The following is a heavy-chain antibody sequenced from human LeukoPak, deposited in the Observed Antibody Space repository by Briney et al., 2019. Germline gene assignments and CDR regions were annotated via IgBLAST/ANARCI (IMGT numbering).Heavy chain of an antibody. CDR3: ARAYCSSTSCSIPHFDY. Sequence: ASVKVSWKASGGTFSSYAINWVRQAPGQGLEWMGGIIPIFGTANYAQKFQGRVTITADESTSTAYMELRSLRSEDTAVYYCARAYCSSTSCSIPHFDYWGQGTLVTVSS. V-gene: IGHV1-69*01. J-gene: IGHJ4*02. D-gene: IGHD2-2*01. CDR2: IIPIFGTA. CDR1: GGTFSSYA.